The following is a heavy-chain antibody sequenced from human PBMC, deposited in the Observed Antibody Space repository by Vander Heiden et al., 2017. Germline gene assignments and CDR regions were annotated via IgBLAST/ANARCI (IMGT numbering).Heavy chain of an antibody. Sequence: QVQVVESGGGLVKPGGSLSRSCAASGFTFSHDYMSWIRQAPGKGLEGVSYISSSGSTIYYADSVKGRFTISRDNAKNSLYLQMNSLRAEDTAVYYCAKVPEGVRGVINWFDPWGQGTLVTVSS. D-gene: IGHD3-10*01. CDR2: ISSSGSTI. CDR1: GFTFSHDY. CDR3: AKVPEGVRGVINWFDP. V-gene: IGHV3-11*01. J-gene: IGHJ5*02.